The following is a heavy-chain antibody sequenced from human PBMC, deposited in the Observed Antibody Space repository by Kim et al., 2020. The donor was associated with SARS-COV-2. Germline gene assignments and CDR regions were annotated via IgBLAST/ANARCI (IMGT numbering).Heavy chain of an antibody. CDR1: GYSFTSYW. Sequence: GESLKISCKGSGYSFTSYWIGWVRQMPGKGLEWMGIIYPGDSDTRYSPSFQGQVTISADKSISTAYLQWSSLKASDTAMYYCARRPGVVWAGGRWLQETISSKYYFDYWGQGTLVTVSS. V-gene: IGHV5-51*01. J-gene: IGHJ4*02. CDR3: ARRPGVVWAGGRWLQETISSKYYFDY. CDR2: IYPGDSDT. D-gene: IGHD2-8*02.